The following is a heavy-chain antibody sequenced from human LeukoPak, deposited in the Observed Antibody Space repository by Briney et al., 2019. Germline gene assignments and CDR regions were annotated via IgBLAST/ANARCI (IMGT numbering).Heavy chain of an antibody. CDR1: GGSVSSYY. V-gene: IGHV4-59*02. CDR2: IYYSGST. CDR3: ARGWASGSYYNY. Sequence: SETLSLTCTVSGGSVSSYYWNWIRQPPGKGLEWIGYIYYSGSTNYNPSHRCRVTISVDTSKNQFSLKLSSVTAADTAVYYCARGWASGSYYNYWGQGTLVTVSS. D-gene: IGHD1-26*01. J-gene: IGHJ4*02.